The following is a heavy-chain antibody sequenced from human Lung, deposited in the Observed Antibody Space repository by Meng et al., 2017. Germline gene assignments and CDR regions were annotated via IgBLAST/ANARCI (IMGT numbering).Heavy chain of an antibody. D-gene: IGHD1-26*01. Sequence: QLRRRESGLGLVRASVSLSLTCAVAGGSITSSTWWSWVRQTPGKGLEWFGEIFHSGSTNYNPPLESRVTISVDKSKNQFSLKVYSVTAADTATYYCARFDISSSGRGDYWGQGILVTVSS. V-gene: IGHV4-4*02. CDR1: GGSITSSTW. CDR3: ARFDISSSGRGDY. J-gene: IGHJ4*02. CDR2: IFHSGST.